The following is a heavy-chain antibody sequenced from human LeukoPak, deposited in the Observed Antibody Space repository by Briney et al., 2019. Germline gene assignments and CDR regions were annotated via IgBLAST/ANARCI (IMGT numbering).Heavy chain of an antibody. Sequence: SETLSLTCTVSGGSVSSGSYFWSWIRQPPGKGLEWIGYIYYSGSTNYNPSLMGRVTISVDTSKNQFSLKLRSVTAADTAVYYCAREGQAQYYYDSSGYYRDPGYYFDYWGQGTLVTVSS. J-gene: IGHJ4*02. CDR2: IYYSGST. CDR1: GGSVSSGSYF. CDR3: AREGQAQYYYDSSGYYRDPGYYFDY. D-gene: IGHD3-22*01. V-gene: IGHV4-61*01.